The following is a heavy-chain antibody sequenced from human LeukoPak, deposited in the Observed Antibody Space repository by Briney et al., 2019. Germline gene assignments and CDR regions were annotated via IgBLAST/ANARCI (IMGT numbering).Heavy chain of an antibody. V-gene: IGHV1-46*01. CDR3: ARDPNPYSYGFVTRYWFDP. Sequence: ASGKVSCKASGYTFTSYYMHWVRQAPGQGLEWMGITNPSGGSTSYAQKFQGRVTMTRDTSTSTVYMELSSLRSEDTAVYYCARDPNPYSYGFVTRYWFDPWGQGTLVTVSS. D-gene: IGHD5-18*01. CDR1: GYTFTSYY. CDR2: TNPSGGST. J-gene: IGHJ5*02.